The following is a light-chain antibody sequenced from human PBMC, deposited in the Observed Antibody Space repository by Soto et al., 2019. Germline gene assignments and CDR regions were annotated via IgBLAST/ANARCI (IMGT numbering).Light chain of an antibody. CDR1: SSDVGGYNY. CDR3: CSYAGSYTHWV. Sequence: QSVLTQPRSVSGSPGQSVTISCTGTSSDVGGYNYVSWYQQHPGKAPKLMIYDVSKRPSGVPDRFSGSKSGNTASLTISGLQAEDEADYYCCSYAGSYTHWVFGGGTKVTVL. V-gene: IGLV2-11*01. CDR2: DVS. J-gene: IGLJ3*02.